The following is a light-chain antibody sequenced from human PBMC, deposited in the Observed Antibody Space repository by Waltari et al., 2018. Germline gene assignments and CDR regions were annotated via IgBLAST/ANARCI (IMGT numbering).Light chain of an antibody. CDR3: LQHNSFPLT. V-gene: IGKV1-12*01. J-gene: IGKJ4*01. CDR1: HHISSW. CDR2: VAS. Sequence: DIQLTQSPSFVSASIGDRVTITCRASHHISSWLAWYQQKPGKAPKLLIYVASTLHSGVPSRFSGSGSGTEFTLTISSLQPEDSATYYCLQHNSFPLTFGGGTRVEIK.